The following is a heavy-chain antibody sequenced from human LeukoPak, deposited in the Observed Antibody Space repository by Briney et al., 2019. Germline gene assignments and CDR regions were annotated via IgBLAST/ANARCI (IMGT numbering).Heavy chain of an antibody. D-gene: IGHD3-3*01. CDR3: ARDKSKYYDFWSGYYSDAFDI. Sequence: SETLSLTCTVSGGSISSYYWSWIRQPPGKGLEWIGYIYYSGSTNYNPSLKSRVTISVDTSKNQFSLKLSSVTAADTAVYYCARDKSKYYDFWSGYYSDAFDIWGQGTMVTVSS. CDR2: IYYSGST. V-gene: IGHV4-59*01. CDR1: GGSISSYY. J-gene: IGHJ3*02.